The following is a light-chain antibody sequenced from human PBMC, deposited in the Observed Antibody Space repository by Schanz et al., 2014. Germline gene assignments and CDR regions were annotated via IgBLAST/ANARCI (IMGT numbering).Light chain of an antibody. CDR2: DVT. J-gene: IGLJ3*02. CDR3: SSYTSSTTWV. CDR1: GSADGAFTY. V-gene: IGLV2-14*01. Sequence: QSVLTQPASVSGSPGQSITISCTATGSADGAFTYVSWYQQHPGKAPKLMIYDVTKRPSGVPDRFSGSKSGNTASLTISGLQAEDEADYYCSSYTSSTTWVFGGGTKLTVL.